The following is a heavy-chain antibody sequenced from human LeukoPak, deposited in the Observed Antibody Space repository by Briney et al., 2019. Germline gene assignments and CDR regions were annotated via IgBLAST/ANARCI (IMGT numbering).Heavy chain of an antibody. CDR3: AREKPRYSSGWYLDY. V-gene: IGHV4-34*01. CDR1: GGSFSGYY. D-gene: IGHD6-19*01. Sequence: SETLSLTCAVYGGSFSGYYWSWIRQPPGKGLEWIGEINHSGSTNNDPSLKSRVTISVDTSKNQFSLKLSSVTAADTAVYYCAREKPRYSSGWYLDYWGQGTLVTVSS. J-gene: IGHJ4*02. CDR2: INHSGST.